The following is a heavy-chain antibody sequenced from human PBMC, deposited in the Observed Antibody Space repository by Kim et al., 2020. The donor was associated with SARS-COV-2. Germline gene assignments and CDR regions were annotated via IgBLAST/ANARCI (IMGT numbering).Heavy chain of an antibody. CDR1: GFTFSSYG. CDR2: ISYDGSNK. V-gene: IGHV3-30*18. Sequence: GGSLRLSCAASGFTFSSYGMHWVRQAPGKGLEWVAVISYDGSNKYYADSVKGRFTISRDNSKNTLYLQMNSLRAEDTAVYYCAKDQDGYNEYYYYGMDVWGQGTTVTVSS. D-gene: IGHD5-12*01. J-gene: IGHJ6*02. CDR3: AKDQDGYNEYYYYGMDV.